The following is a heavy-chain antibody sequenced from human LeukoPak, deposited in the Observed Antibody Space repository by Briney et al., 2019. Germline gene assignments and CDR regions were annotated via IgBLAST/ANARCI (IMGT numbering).Heavy chain of an antibody. V-gene: IGHV3-7*01. CDR1: GFSFRNYW. CDR3: ARDGGLHTNFDY. Sequence: GGSQRLSCAASGFSFRNYWMGWIRHAPGKGLEWVANTKPDGSAEYYADCVRGRFTASRDNANNLLYLQMIRLRAEDTAVYCDARDGGLHTNFDYWGQGTLLTVSS. J-gene: IGHJ4*02. CDR2: TKPDGSAE. D-gene: IGHD2-15*01.